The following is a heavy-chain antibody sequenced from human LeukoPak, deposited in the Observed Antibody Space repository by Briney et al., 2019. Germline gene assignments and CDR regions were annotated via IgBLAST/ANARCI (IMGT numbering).Heavy chain of an antibody. Sequence: GGSLRLSCAASGFTFSNYYMSWVRQAPGKGLEWVANINQGGSEKYYVDSVKGRFTISRDNAKNSLYLQMNSLRTEDTAVYYCASGNNDWSLGGQGTLVTVSS. J-gene: IGHJ4*02. CDR3: ASGNNDWSL. CDR1: GFTFSNYY. D-gene: IGHD3-9*01. CDR2: INQGGSEK. V-gene: IGHV3-7*03.